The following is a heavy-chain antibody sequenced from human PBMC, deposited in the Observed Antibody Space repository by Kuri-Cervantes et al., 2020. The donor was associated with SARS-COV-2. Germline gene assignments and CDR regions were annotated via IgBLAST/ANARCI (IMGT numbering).Heavy chain of an antibody. D-gene: IGHD3-10*01. V-gene: IGHV1-69*10. CDR3: ATTTGSGFHVLEYGMDV. CDR2: IFPIIGLA. J-gene: IGHJ6*02. CDR1: GYTFTDYA. Sequence: SVNVSCKASGYTFTDYAMNWVRQAPGQGLEWMGGIFPIIGLANYAEMFQGRVTITADQSTTTAYMELSSLRAEATAVYYCATTTGSGFHVLEYGMDVWGQGTTVTVSS.